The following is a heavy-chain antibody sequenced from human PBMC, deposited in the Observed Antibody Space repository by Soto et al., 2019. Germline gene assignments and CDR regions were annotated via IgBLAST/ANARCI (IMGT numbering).Heavy chain of an antibody. CDR2: IYYSGST. CDR1: GGSISSGGYY. CDR3: ARDRILGSGWYYYGMDV. V-gene: IGHV4-31*03. J-gene: IGHJ6*02. Sequence: SETLSLTCTVSGGSISSGGYYWCWIRQHPGKGLEWIGYIYYSGSTYYNPSLKSRVTISVDTSKNQFSLKLSSVTAADTAVYYCARDRILGSGWYYYGMDVWGQGTTVTVSS. D-gene: IGHD6-19*01.